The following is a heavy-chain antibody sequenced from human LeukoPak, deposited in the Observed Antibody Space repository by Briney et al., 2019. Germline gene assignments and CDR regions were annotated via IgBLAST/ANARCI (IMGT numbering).Heavy chain of an antibody. V-gene: IGHV4-39*07. CDR3: ARSLSWYYDILTGYFDY. Sequence: PSETLSLTCTVSGGSISSSSYYWGWIRQPPGKGLEWIGSFYYSGSTYYNPSLKSRVTISVDTSKNQFSLKLSSVTAADTAVYYCARSLSWYYDILTGYFDYWGQGTLVTVSS. D-gene: IGHD3-9*01. CDR2: FYYSGST. CDR1: GGSISSSSYY. J-gene: IGHJ4*02.